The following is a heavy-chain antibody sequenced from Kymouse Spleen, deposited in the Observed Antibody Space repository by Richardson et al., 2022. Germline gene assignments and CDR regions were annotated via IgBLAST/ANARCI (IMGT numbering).Heavy chain of an antibody. CDR2: ISSSSSTI. Sequence: EVQLVESGGGLVQPGGSLRLSCAASGFTFSSYSMNWVRQAPGKGLEWVSYISSSSSTIYYADSVKGRFTISRDNAKNSLYLQMNSLRDEDTAVYYCARDRPITMVRGVHYYYYGMDVWGQGTTVTVSS. D-gene: IGHD3-10*01. V-gene: IGHV3-48*02. CDR1: GFTFSSYS. CDR3: ARDRPITMVRGVHYYYYGMDV. J-gene: IGHJ6*02.